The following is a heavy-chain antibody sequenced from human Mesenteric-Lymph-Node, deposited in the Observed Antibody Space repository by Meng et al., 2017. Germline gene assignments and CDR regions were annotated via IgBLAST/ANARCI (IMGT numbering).Heavy chain of an antibody. CDR3: ASDYYYGMDV. V-gene: IGHV1-2*06. CDR2: INPNSGGT. CDR1: GYTFTSYA. Sequence: ASVKVSCKASGYTFTSYAMNWVRQAPGQGLEWMGRINPNSGGTNYAQKFQGRVTMTRDTSISTAYMELSRLRSDDTAVYYCASDYYYGMDVWGQGTTVTVSS. J-gene: IGHJ6*02.